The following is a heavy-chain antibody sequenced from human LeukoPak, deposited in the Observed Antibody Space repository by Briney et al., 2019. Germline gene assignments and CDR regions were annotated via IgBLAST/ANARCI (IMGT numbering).Heavy chain of an antibody. D-gene: IGHD2-2*01. CDR1: GFTFTNYG. J-gene: IGHJ4*02. V-gene: IGHV3-23*01. CDR3: AKEGGFQLPFDS. CDR2: ISGTVGRT. Sequence: GGSLRLSCVASGFTFTNYGMGWVRQAPGKGLEWVSAISGTVGRTYYADSAKGRLTISKDDSKNTLYLQMNSLRAEDTAVYYCAKEGGFQLPFDSWGQGTLVTVSS.